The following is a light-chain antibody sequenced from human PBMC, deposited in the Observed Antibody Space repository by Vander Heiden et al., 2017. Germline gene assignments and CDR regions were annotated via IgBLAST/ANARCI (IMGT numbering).Light chain of an antibody. CDR3: QVWGPNSDHPV. Sequence: SYVLTQPPSVSVAPGQTARIACGGTNVESKSVHWYQQKPGQAPVLVVYDDSDRPSGIPERFSGSNSGNTATLTISRVEAGDEADYYCQVWGPNSDHPVLGGGTKLTVV. V-gene: IGLV3-21*02. J-gene: IGLJ2*01. CDR1: NVESKS. CDR2: DDS.